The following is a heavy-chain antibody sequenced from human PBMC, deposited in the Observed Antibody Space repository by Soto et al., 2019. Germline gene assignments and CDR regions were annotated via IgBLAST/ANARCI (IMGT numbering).Heavy chain of an antibody. CDR3: AXDLGSTNDY. CDR1: GYTFTSYY. CDR2: INPSGGST. V-gene: IGHV1-46*01. D-gene: IGHD2-15*01. J-gene: IGHJ4*02. Sequence: QVQLVQSGAEVKKPGASVKVSCKASGYTFTSYYMHWVRXAPGQGLEWMGIINPSGGSTSYAQKFQGRVTMTRDXSXSTVYXELXSXXXXXXXXXXCAXDLGSTNDYWGQGTLVTVSS.